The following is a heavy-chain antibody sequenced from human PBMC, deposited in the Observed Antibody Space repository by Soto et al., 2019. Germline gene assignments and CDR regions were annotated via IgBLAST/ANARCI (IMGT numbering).Heavy chain of an antibody. CDR3: ARLGAYCSSTSCPWWFDP. J-gene: IGHJ5*02. CDR2: ISYDGSNK. V-gene: IGHV3-30-3*01. CDR1: GFTFSSYA. Sequence: QVQLVESGGGVVQPGRSLRLSCAASGFTFSSYAMHWVRQAPGKGLEWVAVISYDGSNKYYADSVKGRFTISRDNSKNTLYLQMNSLRAEDTAVYYCARLGAYCSSTSCPWWFDPWGQGTLVTVSS. D-gene: IGHD2-2*01.